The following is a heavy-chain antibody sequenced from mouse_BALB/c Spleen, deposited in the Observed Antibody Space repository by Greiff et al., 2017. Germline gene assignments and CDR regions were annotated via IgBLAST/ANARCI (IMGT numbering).Heavy chain of an antibody. CDR3: ARNNYGRFAY. Sequence: EVQGVESGGGLVQPGGSLKLSCAASGFTFSSYGMSWVRQTPDKRLELVATINSNGGSTYYPDSVKGRFTISRDNAKNTLYLQMSSLKSEDTAMYYCARNNYGRFAYWGQGTLVTVSA. CDR2: INSNGGST. J-gene: IGHJ3*01. CDR1: GFTFSSYG. V-gene: IGHV5-6-3*01. D-gene: IGHD2-12*01.